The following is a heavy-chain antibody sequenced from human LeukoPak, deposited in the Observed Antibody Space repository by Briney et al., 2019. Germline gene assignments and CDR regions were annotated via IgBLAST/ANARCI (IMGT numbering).Heavy chain of an antibody. Sequence: QAGGSLRLSCAASGFAFSSYAMSWVRQAPGKGLEWVSVIFGDGSTYYADSVKGRFTISRDNSKNTLYLQMNSLRGEDTAVYYCARWFGDDFWGQGTLVTVSS. V-gene: IGHV3-23*01. D-gene: IGHD3-10*01. CDR3: ARWFGDDF. CDR1: GFAFSSYA. J-gene: IGHJ4*02. CDR2: IFGDGST.